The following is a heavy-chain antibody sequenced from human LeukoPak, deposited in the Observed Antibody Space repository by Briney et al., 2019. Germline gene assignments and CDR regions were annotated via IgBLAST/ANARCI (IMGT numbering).Heavy chain of an antibody. V-gene: IGHV1-2*06. CDR1: GYTFTGYY. D-gene: IGHD2-15*01. CDR3: ARAGRXCSXGXXYYIY. J-gene: IGHJ4*02. CDR2: INPNSGGT. Sequence: ASVKVSCKASGYTFTGYYMHWVRQAPGQGLEWMGRINPNSGGTNYAQKFQGRVTMTRDTSISTAYMELSRLRSDDTAVYYCARAGRXCSXGXXYYIYWGQGTLVTVSS.